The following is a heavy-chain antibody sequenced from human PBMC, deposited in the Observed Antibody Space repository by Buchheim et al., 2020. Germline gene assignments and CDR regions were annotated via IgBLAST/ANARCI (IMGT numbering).Heavy chain of an antibody. Sequence: QVQLVESGGGVVQPGRSLRLSCAASGFTFSSYGMHWVRQAPGKGLEWVAVISYDGSNKYYADSVKGRFTISRDNSKNTLYLQMNSLRAEDTAVCYCAKEGSSSWYYSAYYYYYSMDVWGQGTT. CDR1: GFTFSSYG. CDR2: ISYDGSNK. V-gene: IGHV3-30*18. CDR3: AKEGSSSWYYSAYYYYYSMDV. D-gene: IGHD6-13*01. J-gene: IGHJ6*02.